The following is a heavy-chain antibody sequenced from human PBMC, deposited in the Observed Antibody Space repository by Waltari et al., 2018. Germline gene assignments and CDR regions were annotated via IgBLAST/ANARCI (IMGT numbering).Heavy chain of an antibody. CDR2: IYTSGST. CDR3: ARGGNTMIVVVPGAFDI. D-gene: IGHD3-22*01. V-gene: IGHV4-4*07. J-gene: IGHJ3*02. Sequence: QVQLQESGPGLVKPSETLSLTCTVSGGSISSYYWSWIRQPAGKGLEWIGRIYTSGSTNYNPSLKSRVTMSVDTSKNQFSLKLSSVTAADTAVYYCARGGNTMIVVVPGAFDIWGQGTMVTVSS. CDR1: GGSISSYY.